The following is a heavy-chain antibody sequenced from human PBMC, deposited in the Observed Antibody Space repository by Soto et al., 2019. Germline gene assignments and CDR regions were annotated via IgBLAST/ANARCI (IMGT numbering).Heavy chain of an antibody. J-gene: IGHJ3*02. D-gene: IGHD3-22*01. CDR3: ARGDSSGYYYDPGAFDI. V-gene: IGHV4-31*03. CDR1: GGSISSGAHY. Sequence: SETLSLTCTVSGGSISSGAHYWSWIRQHPGKGLEWIGYIYYSGSTYYNPSLKSRVTISVDTSKNQFSLKLSSVTAADTAVYYCARGDSSGYYYDPGAFDIWGQGTMVTVS. CDR2: IYYSGST.